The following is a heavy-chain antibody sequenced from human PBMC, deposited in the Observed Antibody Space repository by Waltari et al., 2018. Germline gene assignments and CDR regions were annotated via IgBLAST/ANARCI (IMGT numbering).Heavy chain of an antibody. CDR3: ARSYGRSPEEYFDH. D-gene: IGHD4-17*01. J-gene: IGHJ4*02. CDR1: GYSISSGYY. CDR2: ISGSSGIT. Sequence: QVHLQESGPGLVKPSETLSLTCAVSGYSISSGYYWGWILQPPGKGLEYIGYISGSSGITYYNPSLKSRLTISKDTSKNQFSLTVTSVTAADTAVYYCARSYGRSPEEYFDHWGQGVLVTVSS. V-gene: IGHV4-38-2*01.